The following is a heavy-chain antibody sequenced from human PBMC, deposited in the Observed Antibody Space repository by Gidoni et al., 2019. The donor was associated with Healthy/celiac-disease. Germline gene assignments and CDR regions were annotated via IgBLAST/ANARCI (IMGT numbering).Heavy chain of an antibody. Sequence: QVQLQESGPGLVKPSGTLSLTCTISGGSISSYYWSWIRQPPGKGLEWIGYIYYSGSTNYNPSLKSRVTISVDTSKNQFSLKLSSVTAADTAVYYCAGSGVTNLDYWGQGTLSPSPQ. CDR2: IYYSGST. D-gene: IGHD2-21*02. CDR1: GGSISSYY. J-gene: IGHJ4*02. V-gene: IGHV4-59*08. CDR3: AGSGVTNLDY.